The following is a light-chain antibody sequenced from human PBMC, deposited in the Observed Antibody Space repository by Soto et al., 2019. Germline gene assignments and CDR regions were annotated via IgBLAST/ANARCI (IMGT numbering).Light chain of an antibody. CDR1: QSVSSN. J-gene: IGKJ1*01. CDR3: QQYNNWPTWT. CDR2: GAS. V-gene: IGKV3-15*01. Sequence: EIVMTQSPATLSVSPGERATLSCRASQSVSSNLAWYQQKPGQAPRLLIYGASTRATGIPARFSGSGSGTEFTLTSSRLQSEDCAVYYCQQYNNWPTWTFGQGTNVEIK.